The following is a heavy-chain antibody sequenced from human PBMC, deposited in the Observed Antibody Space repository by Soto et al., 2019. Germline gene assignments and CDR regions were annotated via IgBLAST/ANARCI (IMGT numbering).Heavy chain of an antibody. CDR1: GGSLSSTSYY. J-gene: IGHJ4*02. CDR3: ARHDWTYYLLAINF. CDR2: IYDNGNT. V-gene: IGHV4-39*01. Sequence: QLHLQESGPGLVKPSETLSLTCIVSGGSLSSTSYYWAWIRQPPGKGLEWIGTIYDNGNTYYNPSHKSRDTIALDTSNNEISLNLSSVTATNMAVYYCARHDWTYYLLAINFWGQVTLATVSS. D-gene: IGHD2-21*01.